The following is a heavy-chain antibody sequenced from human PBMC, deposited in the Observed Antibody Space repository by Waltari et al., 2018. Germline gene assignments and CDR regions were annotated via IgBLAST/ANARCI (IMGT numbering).Heavy chain of an antibody. J-gene: IGHJ4*02. Sequence: EVQLVESGGGLLQRGGSLRLSCADSGFDVSSSYMNWVRQAPGKGLEWVSGIHSGGNTYYADSVKGRFTISRDNSKNTLYLQMNSLRAEDTAVYYCAKDRSYGHSLANWGQGTLVTVSS. CDR1: GFDVSSSY. CDR2: IHSGGNT. D-gene: IGHD4-17*01. V-gene: IGHV3-53*01. CDR3: AKDRSYGHSLAN.